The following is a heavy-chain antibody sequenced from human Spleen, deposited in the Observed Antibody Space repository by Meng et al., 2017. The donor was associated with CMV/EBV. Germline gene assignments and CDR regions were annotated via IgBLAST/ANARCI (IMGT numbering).Heavy chain of an antibody. J-gene: IGHJ5*02. D-gene: IGHD3-9*01. Sequence: KVSCKGTGYTFTDYHIHWVRQAPGQGLEWMGWIKPKTGDTKYGPKFQGRVTMTRDTAIATAYMEVSGLRSDDTALYYCARGPDKFDPWGQGTLVTVSS. CDR1: GYTFTDYH. CDR3: ARGPDKFDP. CDR2: IKPKTGDT. V-gene: IGHV1-2*02.